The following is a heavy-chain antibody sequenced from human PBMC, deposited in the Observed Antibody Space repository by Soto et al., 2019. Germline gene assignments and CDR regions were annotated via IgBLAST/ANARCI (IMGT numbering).Heavy chain of an antibody. CDR2: IKSKTDGGTT. CDR3: TTDLTYYYDSSGYYYTDY. Sequence: GGSLRLSCAASGFTFSNAWMNWVRQAPGKGLEWVGRIKSKTDGGTTDYAAPVKGRFTISRDDSKNTLYLQMNSLKTEDTAVYYCTTDLTYYYDSSGYYYTDYWGQGTLVTVSS. V-gene: IGHV3-15*07. CDR1: GFTFSNAW. J-gene: IGHJ4*02. D-gene: IGHD3-22*01.